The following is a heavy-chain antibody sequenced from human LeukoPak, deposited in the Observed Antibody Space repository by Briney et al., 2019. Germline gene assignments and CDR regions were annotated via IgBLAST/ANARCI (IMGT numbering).Heavy chain of an antibody. D-gene: IGHD3-10*01. CDR2: LWFDGTNK. CDR3: AILITRGGINL. V-gene: IGHV3-30*02. CDR1: GFTFSSYD. J-gene: IGHJ5*02. Sequence: PGGSLRLSCAAPGFTFSSYDIHWVRQAPGKGMDWVAFLWFDGTNKDYADSVRGRFTVSRDNSKNTLYLEMNSLRTEDSALYHCAILITRGGINLWGQGTLVTVSS.